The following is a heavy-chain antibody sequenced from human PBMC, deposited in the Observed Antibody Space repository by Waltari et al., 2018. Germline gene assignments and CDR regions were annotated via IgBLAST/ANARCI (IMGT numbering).Heavy chain of an antibody. CDR3: ARMEPGTYYFDY. CDR2: IYHSGST. J-gene: IGHJ4*02. D-gene: IGHD1-1*01. CDR1: GGSISSGGYP. Sequence: QLQLQESGSGLVKPSQTLSLTCAVSGGSISSGGYPWSWIRQPPGKGLEWIGYIYHSGSTYYNPSLKSRVTISVDRSKNQFSLKLSSVTAADTAVYYCARMEPGTYYFDYWGQGTLVTVSS. V-gene: IGHV4-30-2*01.